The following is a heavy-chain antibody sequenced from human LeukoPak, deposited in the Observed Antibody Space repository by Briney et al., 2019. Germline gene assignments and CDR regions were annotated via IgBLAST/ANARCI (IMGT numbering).Heavy chain of an antibody. CDR3: ARQDYDFWSGYPDPNDAFDI. V-gene: IGHV3-21*01. CDR2: ISSSSSYI. Sequence: GGSLRLSCAASGFTFSSYSMNWVRQAPGKGLEWVSSISSSSSYIYYADSVKGRFTISRDNAKNSLYLQMNSLRAEDTAVYYCARQDYDFWSGYPDPNDAFDIWGQGTMVTVSS. J-gene: IGHJ3*02. D-gene: IGHD3-3*01. CDR1: GFTFSSYS.